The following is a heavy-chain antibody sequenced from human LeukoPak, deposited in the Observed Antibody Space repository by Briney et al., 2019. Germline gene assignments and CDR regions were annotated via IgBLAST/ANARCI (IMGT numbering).Heavy chain of an antibody. D-gene: IGHD5-12*01. Sequence: GGSLRLSCAASGFTFDDLAMHWVRQAPGKGLEWVSGISWDSGNIHYADSVKGRFIISRDNAKNSLYLQMNSLRVEDTALYYCAKEPNKYSGYDYFDYWGQGTLVTVSS. CDR2: ISWDSGNI. CDR1: GFTFDDLA. V-gene: IGHV3-9*01. J-gene: IGHJ4*02. CDR3: AKEPNKYSGYDYFDY.